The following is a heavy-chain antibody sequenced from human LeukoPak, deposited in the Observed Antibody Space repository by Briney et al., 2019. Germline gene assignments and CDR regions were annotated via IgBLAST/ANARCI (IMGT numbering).Heavy chain of an antibody. CDR3: ARVRGAYYYDSSGPESMDV. CDR1: GFTFSSYE. J-gene: IGHJ6*02. Sequence: GRSLSLSCAASGFTFSSYEMNWVSQAPGKGMEGVSYITSNGSTTYYADSVKGRFTISRDNAKNSLYLQMNSLGAEDTAVYYCARVRGAYYYDSSGPESMDVWGQGTTVTVSS. CDR2: ITSNGSTT. D-gene: IGHD3-22*01. V-gene: IGHV3-48*03.